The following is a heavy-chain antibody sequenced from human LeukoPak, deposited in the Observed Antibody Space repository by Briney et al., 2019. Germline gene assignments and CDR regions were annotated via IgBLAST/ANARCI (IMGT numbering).Heavy chain of an antibody. Sequence: GGSLRLSCAASGFTFSSYALSWVRQAPGKGLEWVSAISGSSSTTFYADSVKGRFTISRDNSMDTLFLQMNSLRAEDTAVYYCARDLSGYSGYDSAPFGYWGQGTLVTVSS. CDR3: ARDLSGYSGYDSAPFGY. CDR1: GFTFSSYA. V-gene: IGHV3-23*01. D-gene: IGHD5-12*01. CDR2: ISGSSSTT. J-gene: IGHJ4*02.